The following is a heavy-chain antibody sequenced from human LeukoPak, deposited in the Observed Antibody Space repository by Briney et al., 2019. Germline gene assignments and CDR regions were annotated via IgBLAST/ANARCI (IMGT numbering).Heavy chain of an antibody. D-gene: IGHD2-15*01. V-gene: IGHV3-23*01. Sequence: GGSLTLSCAASGFTFSSYAMSWVRQAPGKGLEWVSSISGSGGSTYYADSVKGRFTISRDNAKNPLYLQMNSLRAEDTAVYYCAKERKGYCSGGSCYPTNCMDVWGQGTTDTLSS. CDR1: GFTFSSYA. J-gene: IGHJ6*02. CDR3: AKERKGYCSGGSCYPTNCMDV. CDR2: ISGSGGST.